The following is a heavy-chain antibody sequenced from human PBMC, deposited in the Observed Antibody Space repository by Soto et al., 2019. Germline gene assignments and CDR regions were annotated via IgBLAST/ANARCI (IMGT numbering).Heavy chain of an antibody. V-gene: IGHV4-28*01. D-gene: IGHD2-21*02. CDR1: GCSISSSNW. CDR2: IYYSGST. J-gene: IGHJ4*02. Sequence: SETLSLTCAFTGCSISSSNWWSWVRQPPGKGLEWIGWIYYSGSTYYNPSLESRVTMSVDTSNNQFSLKLTSVTAADTAVYYCARLCCDVCSSPYFDFWGQGTLVTVS. CDR3: ARLCCDVCSSPYFDF.